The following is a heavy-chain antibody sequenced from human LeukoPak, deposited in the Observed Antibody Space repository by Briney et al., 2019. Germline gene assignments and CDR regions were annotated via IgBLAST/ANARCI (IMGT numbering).Heavy chain of an antibody. V-gene: IGHV4-39*01. CDR3: AADPYYYDSSAKADY. J-gene: IGHJ4*02. CDR1: GGSISSSSYY. Sequence: PETLSLTCTVSGGSISSSSYYWGWIRQPPGKGLEWIGSIYYSGSTYYNPSLKSRVTISVDTSKNQFSLKLSSVTAADTAVYYCAADPYYYDSSAKADYWGQGTLVTVSS. D-gene: IGHD3-22*01. CDR2: IYYSGST.